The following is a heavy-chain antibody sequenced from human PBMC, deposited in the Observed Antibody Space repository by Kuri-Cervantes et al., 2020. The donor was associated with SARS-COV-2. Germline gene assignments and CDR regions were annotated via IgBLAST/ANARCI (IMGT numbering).Heavy chain of an antibody. CDR1: GFTFSGYA. J-gene: IGHJ4*02. V-gene: IGHV3-23*01. Sequence: GGSLRLSCAASGFTFSGYAMSWVRQAPGKGLEWVSAISGSGGSTYYADSVKGRFTISRDNSKNTLYLQMNSLRAEDTAVYYCAKEFSGSYWTGNFDYWGQGTLVTVSS. D-gene: IGHD1-26*01. CDR2: ISGSGGST. CDR3: AKEFSGSYWTGNFDY.